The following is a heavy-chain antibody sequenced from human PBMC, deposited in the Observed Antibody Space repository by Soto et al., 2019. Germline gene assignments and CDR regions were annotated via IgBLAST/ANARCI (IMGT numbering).Heavy chain of an antibody. CDR3: LSSRDPRDDAFDI. J-gene: IGHJ3*02. CDR1: GGSISSGGYY. Sequence: QVQLQESGPGLVKPSQTLSLTCTVSGGSISSGGYYWSWIRQHPGKGLEWIGYIYYSGSTYYNPALKSRVTISVDTSKNQFSLKLSSVTAADTAVYYCLSSRDPRDDAFDIWGQGTMVTVSS. V-gene: IGHV4-31*03. CDR2: IYYSGST.